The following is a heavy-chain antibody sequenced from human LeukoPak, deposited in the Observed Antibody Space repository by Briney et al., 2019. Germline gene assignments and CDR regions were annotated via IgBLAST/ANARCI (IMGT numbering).Heavy chain of an antibody. D-gene: IGHD3-22*01. CDR3: AREFFVSNYYDSSGYYFNY. CDR2: IIPILGIA. Sequence: ASVKVPCKASGGTFSSYAISWVRQAPGQGLEWMGRIIPILGIANYAQKFQGRVTITADKSTSTAYMELSSLRSEDTAVYYCAREFFVSNYYDSSGYYFNYWGQGTLVTVSS. CDR1: GGTFSSYA. V-gene: IGHV1-69*04. J-gene: IGHJ4*02.